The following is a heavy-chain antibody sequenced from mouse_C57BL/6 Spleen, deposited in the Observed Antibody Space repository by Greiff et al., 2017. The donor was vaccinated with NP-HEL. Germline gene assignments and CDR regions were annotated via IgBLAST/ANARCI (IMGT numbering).Heavy chain of an antibody. J-gene: IGHJ4*01. Sequence: VQLQQSGPELVKPGASVKIPCKASGYTFTDYNMDWVKQSHGKSLEWIGDINPNNGGTIYNQKFKGKATLTVDKSSSTAYMELRSLTSEDTAVYYCATYSNDYYAMDYWGQGTSVTVSS. CDR1: GYTFTDYN. V-gene: IGHV1-18*01. CDR2: INPNNGGT. D-gene: IGHD2-5*01. CDR3: ATYSNDYYAMDY.